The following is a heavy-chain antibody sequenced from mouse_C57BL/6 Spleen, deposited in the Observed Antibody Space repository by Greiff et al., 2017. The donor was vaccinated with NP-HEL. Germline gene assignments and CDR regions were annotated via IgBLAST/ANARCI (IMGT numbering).Heavy chain of an antibody. V-gene: IGHV1-81*01. Sequence: QVQLQQSGAELARPGASVKLSCKASGYTFTSYGISWVKQRTGQGLEWIGEIYPRSGNTYYNEKFKGKATLTADKSSSTAYMELRSLTSEDSAVYFCARHYSNGTWFAYWGQGTLVTVSA. CDR3: ARHYSNGTWFAY. J-gene: IGHJ3*01. CDR2: IYPRSGNT. CDR1: GYTFTSYG. D-gene: IGHD2-5*01.